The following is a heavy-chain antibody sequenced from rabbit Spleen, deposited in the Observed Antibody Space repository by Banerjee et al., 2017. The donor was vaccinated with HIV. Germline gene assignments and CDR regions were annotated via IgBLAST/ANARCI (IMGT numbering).Heavy chain of an antibody. J-gene: IGHJ6*01. Sequence: QEQLVESGGGLVQPEGSLTLTCKASGFDFSDKAVMCWIRQAPGKGLQWIACIYNGGSGSTYSATWAKGRFTISKTSSTTVTLQMTSLTAADTATYFCARDTGTSFSTYGMDLWGPGTLVTVS. CDR2: IYNGGSGST. CDR1: GFDFSDKAV. D-gene: IGHD8-1*01. CDR3: ARDTGTSFSTYGMDL. V-gene: IGHV1S45*01.